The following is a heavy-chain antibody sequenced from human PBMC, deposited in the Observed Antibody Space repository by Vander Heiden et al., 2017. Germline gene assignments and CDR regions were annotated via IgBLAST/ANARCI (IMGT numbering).Heavy chain of an antibody. J-gene: IGHJ4*02. D-gene: IGHD3-10*01. CDR1: GYTFTNYD. CDR3: ARTMWFGEEGDDY. V-gene: IGHV1-8*01. Sequence: QIQLVQSGPEVKKPGASVKVSCKASGYTFTNYDINWVRQATGQGPEYMGWMSPDGGHTGYAPKFQGRVTMTRNTSIGTAYMELDGLRPEDTAVYYCARTMWFGEEGDDYWGQGTLVTVSS. CDR2: MSPDGGHT.